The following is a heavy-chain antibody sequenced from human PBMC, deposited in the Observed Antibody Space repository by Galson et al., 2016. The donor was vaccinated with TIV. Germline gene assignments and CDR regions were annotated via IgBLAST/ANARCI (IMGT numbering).Heavy chain of an antibody. Sequence: LRLSCAASGFSFEDYAMHWVRQAPGKGLEWASSISWKSDSVHYADSVKGRFTISRDNAKNSLYLQMYSLRVEDTAFYFCAKVVWSGYYVYYFDHWGQGTLVTVSP. CDR3: AKVVWSGYYVYYFDH. V-gene: IGHV3-9*01. CDR1: GFSFEDYA. J-gene: IGHJ4*02. CDR2: ISWKSDSV. D-gene: IGHD3-3*01.